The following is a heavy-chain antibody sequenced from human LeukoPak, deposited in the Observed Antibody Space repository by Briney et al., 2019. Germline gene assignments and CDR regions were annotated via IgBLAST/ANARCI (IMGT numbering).Heavy chain of an antibody. CDR3: AKDQGRGYTYGLYYFDY. D-gene: IGHD5-18*01. Sequence: ASVKVSCKASGYTLIAYYMHWVRQAPGQGLEWMGWINPNSGGTNYAQKFQGRVTMTRDTSSSTAYMELSRLRSDDTAMYYCAKDQGRGYTYGLYYFDYWGQGTLVTVSS. J-gene: IGHJ4*02. V-gene: IGHV1-2*02. CDR1: GYTLIAYY. CDR2: INPNSGGT.